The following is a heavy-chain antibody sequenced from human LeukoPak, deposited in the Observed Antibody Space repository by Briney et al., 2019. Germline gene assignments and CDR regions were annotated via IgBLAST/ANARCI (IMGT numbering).Heavy chain of an antibody. Sequence: PSETLSLTCTVSGGSISSNNYYWGWIRQPPGKGLEWIGSIHYSGTTYYNPSLKSRVTISVDTSKNQFSLKLSSVTAADTAVYYCARFGEGYFDYWGQGTLVTVSS. CDR1: GGSISSNNYY. CDR2: IHYSGTT. J-gene: IGHJ4*02. CDR3: ARFGEGYFDY. D-gene: IGHD3-16*01. V-gene: IGHV4-39*07.